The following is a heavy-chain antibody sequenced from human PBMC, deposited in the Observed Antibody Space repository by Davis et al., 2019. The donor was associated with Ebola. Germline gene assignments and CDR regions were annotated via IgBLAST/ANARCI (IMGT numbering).Heavy chain of an antibody. CDR3: ARGVLRYFDWLLDYYGMDV. J-gene: IGHJ6*02. CDR1: GGSFSGYY. Sequence: SDTLSPTFAVHGGSFSGYYWSWTRQPPGKGLEWIGEINHSGSTNYNPSLKSRVTISVDTSKNQFSLKLSSVTAADTAVYYCARGVLRYFDWLLDYYGMDVWGQGTTVTVSS. V-gene: IGHV4-34*01. D-gene: IGHD3-9*01. CDR2: INHSGST.